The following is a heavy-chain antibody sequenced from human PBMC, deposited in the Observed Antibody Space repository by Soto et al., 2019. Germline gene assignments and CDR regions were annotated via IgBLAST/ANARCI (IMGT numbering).Heavy chain of an antibody. CDR2: TRNKAMSYTT. CDR1: GFTFSDHY. CDR3: ARVRTSTWGSDDVDT. Sequence: GGSLRLSCAASGFTFSDHYMDWVRQSPGKGLEWVGRTRNKAMSYTTEYVAAVKGRFMISRDDSKNSLYLQMNGLKTEDTALYYCARVRTSTWGSDDVDTWGQGTMVTVSS. D-gene: IGHD6-13*01. V-gene: IGHV3-72*01. J-gene: IGHJ3*02.